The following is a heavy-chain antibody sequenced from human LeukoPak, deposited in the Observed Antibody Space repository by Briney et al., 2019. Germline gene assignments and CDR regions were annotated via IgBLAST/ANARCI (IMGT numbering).Heavy chain of an antibody. D-gene: IGHD3-10*01. Sequence: GGSLRLSCAASGFTFNNYSMNWVRQAPGKGLEWVSSISGSSGYIYYADSVKGRFTISRDNSKNTLYLQMNSLRAEDTAFYYCAKGSAQYYFDSWGQGTLVTVSS. CDR2: ISGSSGYI. CDR1: GFTFNNYS. J-gene: IGHJ4*02. V-gene: IGHV3-21*04. CDR3: AKGSAQYYFDS.